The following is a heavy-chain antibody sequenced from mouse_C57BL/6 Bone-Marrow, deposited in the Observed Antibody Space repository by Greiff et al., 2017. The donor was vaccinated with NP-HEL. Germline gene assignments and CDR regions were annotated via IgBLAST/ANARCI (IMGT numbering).Heavy chain of an antibody. Sequence: EVQLQQSGPELVKPGASVKMSCKASGYTFTDYNMHWVKQSPGKSLEWIGYINPNNGGTSYNQKFKGKATLTVTKSSSTAYITLHILTSEDSAVYYCVGWPPVWYFDVWGTGTTVTVAS. CDR2: INPNNGGT. CDR3: VGWPPVWYFDV. CDR1: GYTFTDYN. J-gene: IGHJ1*03. V-gene: IGHV1-22*01. D-gene: IGHD2-3*01.